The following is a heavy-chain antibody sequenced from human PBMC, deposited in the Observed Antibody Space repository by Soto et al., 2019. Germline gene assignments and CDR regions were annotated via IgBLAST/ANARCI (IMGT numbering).Heavy chain of an antibody. V-gene: IGHV2-70*11. Sequence: TLSLTCTVSGGSISSYYWSWIRQPPGKALEWLARIDWDDEKYYNTSLRTRLTISTDTSKNQVVLTMTNMDPVDTATYYCARIRPTWGVDYWGQGTLVTVSS. D-gene: IGHD3-10*01. J-gene: IGHJ4*02. CDR1: GGSISSYYW. CDR2: IDWDDEK. CDR3: ARIRPTWGVDY.